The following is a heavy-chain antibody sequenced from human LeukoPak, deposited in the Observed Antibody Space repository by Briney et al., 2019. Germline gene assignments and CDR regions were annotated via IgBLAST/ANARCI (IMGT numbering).Heavy chain of an antibody. V-gene: IGHV4-38-2*02. CDR2: IYHSGST. CDR3: ARERYSSSWRYFDY. CDR1: GYSISSGYY. J-gene: IGHJ4*02. Sequence: SETLSLTCAVSGYSISSGYYWGWIRQPPGKGLEWIGSIYHSGSTYYNPSLKSRVTISVDTSKNQFSLKLSSVTAADTAVYYCARERYSSSWRYFDYWGQGTLVTVSS. D-gene: IGHD6-13*01.